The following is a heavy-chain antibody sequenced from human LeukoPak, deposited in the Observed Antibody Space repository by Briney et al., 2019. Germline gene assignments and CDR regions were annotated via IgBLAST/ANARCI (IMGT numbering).Heavy chain of an antibody. CDR3: TRLESGMDV. CDR2: IKSKANNYAT. CDR1: GFAFSGSA. V-gene: IGHV3-73*01. J-gene: IGHJ6*04. Sequence: GGSLRLSCAASGFAFSGSALHWVRQASGKGLEWVGRIKSKANNYATAYAASVNGRFTDSRDDSKNTAYLQMNSLKTEDTAVYYCTRLESGMDVWGRGTTVTVSS. D-gene: IGHD1-1*01.